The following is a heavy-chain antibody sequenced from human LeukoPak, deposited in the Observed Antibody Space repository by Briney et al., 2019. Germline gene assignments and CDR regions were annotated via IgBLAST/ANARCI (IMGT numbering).Heavy chain of an antibody. CDR2: ISAYNGNT. D-gene: IGHD4-17*01. CDR1: GYTFTSYG. CDR3: ARDYYGDYHPYYYYYYMDV. V-gene: IGHV1-18*01. J-gene: IGHJ6*03. Sequence: ASVKVSCKASGYTFTSYGISWVRQAPGQGLEWMGWISAYNGNTNYAQKFQGRVTMTRDMSTSTVYMELSSLRSEDTAVYYCARDYYGDYHPYYYYYYMDVWGKGTTVTVSS.